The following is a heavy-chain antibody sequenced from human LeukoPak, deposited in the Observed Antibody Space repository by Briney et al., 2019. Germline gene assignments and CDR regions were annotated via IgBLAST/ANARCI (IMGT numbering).Heavy chain of an antibody. Sequence: SETLSLTCTVSGGSISSSSYYWGWIRQPPGKGLEWIGSIYYSGSTYYNPSLKSRVTISVDTSKNQFSLKLSSVTAADTAVYYCARDSAGYGSGSYSYYYYGMDVWGQGTTVTVSS. CDR1: GGSISSSSYY. J-gene: IGHJ6*02. CDR3: ARDSAGYGSGSYSYYYYGMDV. V-gene: IGHV4-39*07. D-gene: IGHD3-10*01. CDR2: IYYSGST.